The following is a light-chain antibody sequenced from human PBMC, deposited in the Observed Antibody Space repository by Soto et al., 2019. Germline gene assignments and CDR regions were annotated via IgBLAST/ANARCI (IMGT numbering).Light chain of an antibody. V-gene: IGLV3-21*01. CDR1: NIGSNS. CDR3: QVWESSSDTYV. J-gene: IGLJ1*01. CDR2: YDS. Sequence: SYELTQPPSVSVAPGKTARITCGGNNIGSNSVHWYQQKPGQAPVLVIYYDSDRPSGIPERFSGSNSGNTATLTISRVEAGDEADYYCQVWESSSDTYVFGTGTKLTVL.